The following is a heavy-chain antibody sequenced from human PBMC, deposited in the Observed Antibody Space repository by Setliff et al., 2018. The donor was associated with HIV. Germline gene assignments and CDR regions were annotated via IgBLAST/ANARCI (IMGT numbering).Heavy chain of an antibody. Sequence: GGSLRLSCAASGFTFSRQGMHWVRQAPGKGLEWVSSISSSSNYIYYADSVRGRFTISRDNAKNSLYLQMNRLRAEDTAVYYCARPYGDYLFDYWGQGTLVTVSS. CDR1: GFTFSRQG. D-gene: IGHD4-17*01. CDR2: ISSSSNYI. CDR3: ARPYGDYLFDY. J-gene: IGHJ4*02. V-gene: IGHV3-21*01.